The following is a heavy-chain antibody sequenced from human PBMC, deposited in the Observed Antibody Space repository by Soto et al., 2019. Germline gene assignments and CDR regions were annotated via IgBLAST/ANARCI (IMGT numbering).Heavy chain of an antibody. CDR2: INHSGST. V-gene: IGHV4-34*01. CDR1: GGSFSGYY. J-gene: IGHJ4*02. CDR3: ARGRTYYDFWSGYSVAKSDY. D-gene: IGHD3-3*01. Sequence: QVQLQQWGAGLLKPSETLSLTCAVYGGSFSGYYWSWIRQPPGKGLEWIGEINHSGSTNYNPSLKSRVTISVDTSKNEFSLKLSSVTAADTAVYYCARGRTYYDFWSGYSVAKSDYWGQGTLVTVSS.